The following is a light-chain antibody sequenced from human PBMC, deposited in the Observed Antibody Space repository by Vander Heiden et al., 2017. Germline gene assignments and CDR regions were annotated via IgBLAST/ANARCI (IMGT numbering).Light chain of an antibody. J-gene: IGKJ4*01. CDR1: QSLLHSNGYNY. CDR2: LGS. CDR3: MQALQTPLT. Sequence: DIVMTQSPLYLPVTPGEPASISCRSSQSLLHSNGYNYLDWYLQKPGQSPQLLIYLGSNRASGVPDRVSGSGSGTDFTLKISRVEAEDVGVYYCMQALQTPLTFGGWTKVEIK. V-gene: IGKV2-28*01.